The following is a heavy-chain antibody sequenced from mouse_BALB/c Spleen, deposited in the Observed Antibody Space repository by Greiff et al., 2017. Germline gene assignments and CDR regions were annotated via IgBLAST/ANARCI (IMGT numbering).Heavy chain of an antibody. J-gene: IGHJ3*01. CDR1: GFTFSDYY. CDR2: ISDGGSYT. D-gene: IGHD2-14*01. CDR3: ARDWKVRAWFAY. V-gene: IGHV5-4*02. Sequence: EVLLVESGGGLVKPGGSLKLSCAASGFTFSDYYMYWVRQTPEKRLEWVATISDGGSYTYYPDSVKGRFTISRDNAKNNLYLQMSSLKSEDTAMYYCARDWKVRAWFAYWGQGTLVTVSA.